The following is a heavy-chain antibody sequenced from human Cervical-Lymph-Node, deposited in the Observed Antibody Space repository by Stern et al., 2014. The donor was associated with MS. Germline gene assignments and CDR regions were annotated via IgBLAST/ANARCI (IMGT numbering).Heavy chain of an antibody. CDR3: ARDPGGHHGGDDYNYYYGLDV. V-gene: IGHV1-69*09. D-gene: IGHD2-21*02. CDR2: IIPILGIS. J-gene: IGHJ6*02. Sequence: QVQLVQSGAEAKKPGSSVKVSCKASGGTIGSYTITWVRQAPGQGLEWMGRIIPILGISNYAQKFQGRVTFTADTSTNTAYMELSSLRSEDTAVYYCARDPGGHHGGDDYNYYYGLDVWGQGTTVTVSS. CDR1: GGTIGSYT.